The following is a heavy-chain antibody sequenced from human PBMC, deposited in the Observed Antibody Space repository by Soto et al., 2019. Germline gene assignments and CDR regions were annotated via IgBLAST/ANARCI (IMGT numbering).Heavy chain of an antibody. CDR2: TYYRSRWYS. CDR3: ARTLGYFDC. CDR1: GDSVSSNNAA. V-gene: IGHV6-1*01. Sequence: SQTLSLTCVISGDSVSSNNAAWNWIRQSPSRGLEWLGRTYYRSRWYSEYAVSVKSRIIIKPDTSKNQFSLQLNSVTPEDTAVYYCARTLGYFDCWGQATRVTVAS. D-gene: IGHD3-16*01. J-gene: IGHJ4*02.